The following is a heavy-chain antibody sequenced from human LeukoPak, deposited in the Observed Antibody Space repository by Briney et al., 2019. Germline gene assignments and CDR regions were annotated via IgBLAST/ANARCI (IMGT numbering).Heavy chain of an antibody. CDR2: INWNGGRT. V-gene: IGHV3-20*04. D-gene: IGHD6-19*01. J-gene: IGHJ4*02. CDR1: GSSFDAYG. Sequence: PGGSLRLSCAASGSSFDAYGMSSVRHPPGRGLQWVAGINWNGGRTGYADSVRGRFTISRDNAKNSLYLQMNSLRADDTALYYCARGDSSGWYFDQWGQGSLVTVSA. CDR3: ARGDSSGWYFDQ.